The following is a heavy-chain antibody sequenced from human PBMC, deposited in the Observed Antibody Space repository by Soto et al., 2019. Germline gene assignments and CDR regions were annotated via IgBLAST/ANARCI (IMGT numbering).Heavy chain of an antibody. CDR2: IKYDGREK. D-gene: IGHD6-13*01. V-gene: IGHV3-7*05. J-gene: IGHJ4*02. CDR3: ARDGVAPGLYFDH. Sequence: EVQLVESGGGLVQPGGSLGLSCAASGFTFSDYWMNWVRQTPGKGLEWVASIKYDGREKNYVDSVKGRFTISRDNAKNSVYLQMASLRAEDTAVYYCARDGVAPGLYFDHWGQGTPVTVSS. CDR1: GFTFSDYW.